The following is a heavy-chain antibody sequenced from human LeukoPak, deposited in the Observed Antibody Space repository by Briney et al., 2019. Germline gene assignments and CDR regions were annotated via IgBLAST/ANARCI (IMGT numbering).Heavy chain of an antibody. J-gene: IGHJ3*02. Sequence: ASVKVSCKAPGYTFTGYYMRWVRQAPGQGLEWMGWINPNSGGTNYAQKFQGRVTMTRDTSISTAYMELSRLRSDDTAVYYCARDLWKLLWFGELGAFDIWGQGTVVTVSS. CDR1: GYTFTGYY. V-gene: IGHV1-2*02. CDR3: ARDLWKLLWFGELGAFDI. D-gene: IGHD3-10*01. CDR2: INPNSGGT.